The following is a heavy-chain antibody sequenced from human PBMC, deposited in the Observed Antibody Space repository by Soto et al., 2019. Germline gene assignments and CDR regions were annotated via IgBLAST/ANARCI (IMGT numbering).Heavy chain of an antibody. V-gene: IGHV3-30*03. J-gene: IGHJ4*02. CDR3: ASLYSSAWARDY. CDR2: ISYDGVNK. CDR1: GVTFSNYG. D-gene: IGHD6-19*01. Sequence: GGSLRLSCVASGVTFSNYGMHWVRQAPGKGLEWVAVISYDGVNKYYADSVKGRFTISRDNAKNTLYLQMNNLRPEDTAVYYCASLYSSAWARDYWGQGTLVTVSS.